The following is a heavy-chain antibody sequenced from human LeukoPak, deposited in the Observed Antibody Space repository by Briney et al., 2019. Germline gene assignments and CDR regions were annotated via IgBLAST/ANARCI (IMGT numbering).Heavy chain of an antibody. J-gene: IGHJ4*02. CDR2: IYHSGST. V-gene: IGHV4-30-2*01. D-gene: IGHD6-19*01. Sequence: SETLSLTCAVSGGSISSGGYSWSWIRQPPGKGLEWIGYIYHSGSTYYNPSLKSRVTISVDRSKNQFSLKLSSVTAADTAVYYCARDLGGWGFDSWGQGTLVTVSS. CDR1: GGSISSGGYS. CDR3: ARDLGGWGFDS.